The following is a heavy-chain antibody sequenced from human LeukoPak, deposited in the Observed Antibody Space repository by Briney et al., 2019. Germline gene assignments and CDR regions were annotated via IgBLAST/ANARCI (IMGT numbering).Heavy chain of an antibody. Sequence: PGGSLRLSCVASGFTFNRYWMIWVRQAPGKGLEWVANVNRDGNEKHYVDSVEGRFTISRDNAKNSLYLQMNSLRSEDTAVYYCVRDDGNRTGSTYFDAFDIWGRGTLVTVSS. J-gene: IGHJ3*02. D-gene: IGHD3-9*01. CDR3: VRDDGNRTGSTYFDAFDI. CDR1: GFTFNRYW. CDR2: VNRDGNEK. V-gene: IGHV3-7*03.